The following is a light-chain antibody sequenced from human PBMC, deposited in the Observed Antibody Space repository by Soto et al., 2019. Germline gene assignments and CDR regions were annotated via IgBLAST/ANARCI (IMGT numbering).Light chain of an antibody. CDR2: DAA. V-gene: IGKV1-33*01. Sequence: DIQMTQSPSSLSASVGDRVTITCQASRDISNYLNWYQEKPGKAPKLLIYDAANLERGVPSRFSGSGSGTDFTFTISSLQPEDFATYYCQQFDNLPLTFGGGTKVEIK. CDR3: QQFDNLPLT. J-gene: IGKJ4*01. CDR1: RDISNY.